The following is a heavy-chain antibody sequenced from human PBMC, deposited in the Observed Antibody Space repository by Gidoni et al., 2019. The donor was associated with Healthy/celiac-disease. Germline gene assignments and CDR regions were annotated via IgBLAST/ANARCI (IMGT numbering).Heavy chain of an antibody. V-gene: IGHV3-9*01. CDR3: AKEWLGATNGGAYYYGMDV. CDR2: ISLNSGSI. D-gene: IGHD1-26*01. Sequence: EVQLVESGGGLVQPGRSLRLSCSASGFTFDAYAMHWVRQAPGKGLEWVSGISLNSGSIGYADSVKGRFTISRDNAKNSLYLQMNSLRAEDTALYYCAKEWLGATNGGAYYYGMDVWGQGTTVTVSS. J-gene: IGHJ6*02. CDR1: GFTFDAYA.